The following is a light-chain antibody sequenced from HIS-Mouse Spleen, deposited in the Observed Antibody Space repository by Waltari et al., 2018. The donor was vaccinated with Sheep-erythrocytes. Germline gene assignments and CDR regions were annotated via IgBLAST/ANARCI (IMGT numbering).Light chain of an antibody. Sequence: EIVLTQSPATLSLSPGERATLSCRAMHSVGSNLAWYQQKPGQAPRLLIYHASNRATGIPARFSGSGSGTDFTLTISSLQPEDIATYYCQQYDNLLTFGGGTKVEIK. CDR3: QQYDNLLT. CDR1: HSVGSN. J-gene: IGKJ4*01. CDR2: HAS. V-gene: IGKV3-11*01.